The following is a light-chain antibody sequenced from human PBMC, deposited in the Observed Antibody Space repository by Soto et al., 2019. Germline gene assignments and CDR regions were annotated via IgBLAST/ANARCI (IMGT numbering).Light chain of an antibody. Sequence: DILLIQSPATLSASVGDRITITCRASENIFKFLAWYQQRSGSAPNLLIYAASDLERGVPSRFSGSGSGTEFTLTIDNLQPNYSATYFCQHYHSQSITLGGGTQVDVK. V-gene: IGKV1-5*01. CDR3: QHYHSQSIT. CDR2: AAS. J-gene: IGKJ4*01. CDR1: ENIFKF.